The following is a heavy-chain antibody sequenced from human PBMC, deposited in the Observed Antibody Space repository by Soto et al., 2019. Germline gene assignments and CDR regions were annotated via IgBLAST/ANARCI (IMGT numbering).Heavy chain of an antibody. J-gene: IGHJ4*02. V-gene: IGHV4-39*01. D-gene: IGHD3-22*01. CDR2: IYYSGST. Sequence: SETLSLTCTFSGGSISSSSYYWGWIRQPPGKGLEWIGSIYYSGSTYYNPSLKSRVTISVDTSKNQFSLKLSSVTAADTAMYYCARHPAYDSSGYSLDYWGQGTLVTVSS. CDR3: ARHPAYDSSGYSLDY. CDR1: GGSISSSSYY.